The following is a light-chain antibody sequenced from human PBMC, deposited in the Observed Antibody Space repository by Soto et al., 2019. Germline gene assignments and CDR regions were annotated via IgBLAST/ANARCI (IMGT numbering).Light chain of an antibody. CDR2: GAS. CDR1: QDITSW. V-gene: IGKV1-12*01. Sequence: DIQMTQSPSSVSASVGDRVTITCRASQDITSWLAWYQQKPGKAPKLLIYGASSLQSGVPARFSGSGSGTDFTLTISSLQPEDFATYYCQHANSFLALTFGGGTKVEI. J-gene: IGKJ4*01. CDR3: QHANSFLALT.